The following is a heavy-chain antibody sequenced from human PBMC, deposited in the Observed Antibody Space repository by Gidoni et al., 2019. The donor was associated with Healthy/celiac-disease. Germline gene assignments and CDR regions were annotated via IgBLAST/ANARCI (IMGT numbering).Heavy chain of an antibody. CDR3: ARERSWYGDGYNPEFDY. D-gene: IGHD5-12*01. CDR2: INPNSGGT. J-gene: IGHJ4*02. V-gene: IGHV1-2*04. Sequence: QVQLVQFGAEVKKPGASVKVSCKASGYTFTGYYMHWVRQAPGQGLEWMGWINPNSGGTNYAQKFQGWVTMTRDTSISTAYMELSRLRSDDTAVYYCARERSWYGDGYNPEFDYWGQGTLVTVSS. CDR1: GYTFTGYY.